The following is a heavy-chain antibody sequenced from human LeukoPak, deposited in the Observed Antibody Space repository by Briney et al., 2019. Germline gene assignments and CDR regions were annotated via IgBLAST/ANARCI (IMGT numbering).Heavy chain of an antibody. Sequence: GGSLKLSCAASGSTFSGSAMHWVRQASGKGLEWVGRIRSKANSYATAYAASVKGRFTISRDDSKNTAYLQMNSLKTEDTAVYYCTRHGYDFWSGAYFDYWGQGTLVTVSS. CDR3: TRHGYDFWSGAYFDY. V-gene: IGHV3-73*01. CDR1: GSTFSGSA. J-gene: IGHJ4*02. D-gene: IGHD3-3*01. CDR2: IRSKANSYAT.